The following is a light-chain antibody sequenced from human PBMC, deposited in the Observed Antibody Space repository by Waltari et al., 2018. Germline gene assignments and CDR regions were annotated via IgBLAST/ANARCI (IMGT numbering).Light chain of an antibody. J-gene: IGKJ1*01. CDR3: QQYNSRSPWT. Sequence: DIQMTQSPSTLSAFLGDRVSITCRASQMVSAWLAWIQQKPGKAPKLVVYKASTLESGFPSRFSRRGAGTEFTLTIRSLQPDDFATYYCQQYNSRSPWTFGQGTKVDIK. CDR1: QMVSAW. CDR2: KAS. V-gene: IGKV1-5*03.